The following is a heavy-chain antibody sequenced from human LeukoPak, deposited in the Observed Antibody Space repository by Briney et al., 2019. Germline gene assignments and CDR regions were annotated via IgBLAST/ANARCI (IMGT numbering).Heavy chain of an antibody. V-gene: IGHV4-34*01. Sequence: SETLSLTCAVYGGSFSGYYWSWIRQPPGKGLEWIGEINHSGSTNYYPSLKSRVTISVDTSKNQFSLKLSSVTAADTALYYCARQTTSGYLDYWGQGTLVTVSS. D-gene: IGHD3-22*01. CDR1: GGSFSGYY. CDR3: ARQTTSGYLDY. J-gene: IGHJ4*02. CDR2: INHSGST.